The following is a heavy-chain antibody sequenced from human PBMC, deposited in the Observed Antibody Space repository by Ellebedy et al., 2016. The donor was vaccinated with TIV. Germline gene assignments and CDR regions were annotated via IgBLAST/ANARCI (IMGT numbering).Heavy chain of an antibody. CDR1: DDSISRYY. CDR3: ARERVGLDY. J-gene: IGHJ4*02. Sequence: GSLRLSCTVSDDSISRYYCSWIRQSPGRGLEWIGYISYSGSTNYNPSLKSRVTISLDTSKNQFSLKLRSLTAAATAVSYCARERVGLDYWGQGTLVTVSS. D-gene: IGHD1-26*01. V-gene: IGHV4-59*01. CDR2: ISYSGST.